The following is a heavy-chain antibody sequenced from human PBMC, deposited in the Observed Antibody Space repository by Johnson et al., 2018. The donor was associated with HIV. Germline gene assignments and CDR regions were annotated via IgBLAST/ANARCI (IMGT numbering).Heavy chain of an antibody. CDR1: GFTFSSYA. CDR3: ASVLGGGYSSSSNGFDI. V-gene: IGHV3-30*04. Sequence: QVQLVESVGGVVQPGRSLRLSCAASGFTFSSYAMHWVRQAPGKGLEWVAVISFDGSNKYYADSVKGRFTISRDNSKNTLYLQMNSMRAEDTAVYYCASVLGGGYSSSSNGFDIWGQGKMVTVSS. CDR2: ISFDGSNK. D-gene: IGHD6-6*01. J-gene: IGHJ3*02.